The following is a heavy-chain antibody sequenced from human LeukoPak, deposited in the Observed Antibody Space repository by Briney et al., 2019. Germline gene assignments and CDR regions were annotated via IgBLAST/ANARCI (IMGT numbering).Heavy chain of an antibody. CDR3: ARDFVPAAVIYYGMDV. J-gene: IGHJ6*02. Sequence: SVKVSCKASVGTFSSYASSWVPQAPGQGLEWMGRIIPIFGIANYAQKFQGRVTITADKSTSTAYMELSSLRSEDTAVYYCARDFVPAAVIYYGMDVWGQGTTVTVSS. V-gene: IGHV1-69*04. CDR1: VGTFSSYA. D-gene: IGHD2-2*01. CDR2: IIPIFGIA.